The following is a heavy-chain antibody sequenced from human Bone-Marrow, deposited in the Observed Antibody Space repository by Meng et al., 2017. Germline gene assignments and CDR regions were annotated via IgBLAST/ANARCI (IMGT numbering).Heavy chain of an antibody. CDR1: GGSISSDNYP. D-gene: IGHD5-24*01. CDR2: IYHSGTA. J-gene: IGHJ4*02. Sequence: QLQLQASGSGLVKPSQTLSLTFAVSGGSISSDNYPWSWIRQPPGKGLESIGYIYHSGTAYYNPSLESRVTISVDRSKNQFSLKLSSVTAADTAVYYCARGDGYNRYFDYWGQGTLVTVSS. V-gene: IGHV4-30-2*01. CDR3: ARGDGYNRYFDY.